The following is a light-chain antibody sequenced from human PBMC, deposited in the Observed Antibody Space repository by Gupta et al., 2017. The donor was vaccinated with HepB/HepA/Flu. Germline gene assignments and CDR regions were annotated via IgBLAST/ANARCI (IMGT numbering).Light chain of an antibody. J-gene: IGLJ2*01. V-gene: IGLV1-47*01. Sequence: QSVLTQPLSAFGSPGQRVTISCSGSSSNSGTYRVYWYRQVPGTAPKLLIYSNNQRPSGVPDRFSGSKSGTSASLAISGLRSENEAIYYCAAWDDSLWGVFGGGTKLTVL. CDR3: AAWDDSLWGV. CDR1: SSNSGTYR. CDR2: SNN.